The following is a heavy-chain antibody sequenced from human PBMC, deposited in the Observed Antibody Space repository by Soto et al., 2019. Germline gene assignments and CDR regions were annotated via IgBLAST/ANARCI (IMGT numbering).Heavy chain of an antibody. CDR2: IYYSGGT. Sequence: QVQLQESGPGLVRPSQTLSLSCTVSGGSIRNSANHWSWIRQHPGEGLEWIGYIYYSGGTYYSPSHKGRVTMSIDAPKNQFSLMLTSVTAADTAVYYCAKVVRGVPNCFDPWGQGALVTVSS. J-gene: IGHJ5*02. CDR1: GGSIRNSANH. CDR3: AKVVRGVPNCFDP. D-gene: IGHD3-10*01. V-gene: IGHV4-31*03.